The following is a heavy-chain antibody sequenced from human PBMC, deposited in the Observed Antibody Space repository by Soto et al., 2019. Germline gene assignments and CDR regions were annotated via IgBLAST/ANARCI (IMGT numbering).Heavy chain of an antibody. Sequence: SETLSLTCAVYGGSFNDYYWSWIRQPPGKGLEWIGEINHSGSTNYNPSLKSRGTLSVDTSKNQFFLKLSSVTAADTAVYYCARALYYFGSGRSWPGAFAIWGKGTMVT. CDR2: INHSGST. CDR3: ARALYYFGSGRSWPGAFAI. CDR1: GGSFNDYY. J-gene: IGHJ3*02. D-gene: IGHD3-10*01. V-gene: IGHV4-34*01.